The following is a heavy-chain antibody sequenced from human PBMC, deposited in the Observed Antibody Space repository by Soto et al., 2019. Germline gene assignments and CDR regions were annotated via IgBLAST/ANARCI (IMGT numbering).Heavy chain of an antibody. CDR3: AKDRRGANWFDP. V-gene: IGHV3-30*18. D-gene: IGHD4-17*01. Sequence: GGSLRLSCAASGFTFSSYGMHWVRQAPGKGLEWLAVISYDGSNKNYADSVKGRFTISRDNSKNTLYLQMNSLRAEDTAVYYCAKDRRGANWFDPWGQGTLVTVSS. J-gene: IGHJ5*02. CDR2: ISYDGSNK. CDR1: GFTFSSYG.